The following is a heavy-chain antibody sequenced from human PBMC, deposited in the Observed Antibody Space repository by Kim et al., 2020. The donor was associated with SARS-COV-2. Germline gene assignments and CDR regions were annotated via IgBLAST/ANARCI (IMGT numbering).Heavy chain of an antibody. Sequence: DSGQGRFTISRANAKNTRYLQMNSLRAEDTAVYYCARKYYDSSGYYEVDYWGQGTLVTVSS. V-gene: IGHV3-74*01. D-gene: IGHD3-22*01. CDR3: ARKYYDSSGYYEVDY. J-gene: IGHJ4*02.